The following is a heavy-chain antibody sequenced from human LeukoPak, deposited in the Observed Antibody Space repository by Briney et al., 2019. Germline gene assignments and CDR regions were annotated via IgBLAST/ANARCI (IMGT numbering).Heavy chain of an antibody. CDR3: ARRDIVVVPAAPGSWFDP. V-gene: IGHV4-39*01. CDR1: GGSISSSSYY. J-gene: IGHJ5*02. Sequence: SETLSLTCTVSGGSISSSSYYWGWIRQPPGKGLEWIGSIYYSGSTYYNPSLKSRVTISVDTSKNQFSLKLSSVTAADTAVYYCARRDIVVVPAAPGSWFDPWGQGTLVTVSS. CDR2: IYYSGST. D-gene: IGHD2-2*01.